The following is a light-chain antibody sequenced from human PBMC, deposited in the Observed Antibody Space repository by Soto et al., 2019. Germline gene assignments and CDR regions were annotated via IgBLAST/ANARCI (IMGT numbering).Light chain of an antibody. CDR3: QPYQTSFLT. V-gene: IGKV1-5*01. J-gene: IGKJ4*01. Sequence: DIQMTQSPSTLSASIGDRVTITCRASQSVGTWLAWFQQRPGKAPKLLIYDASSLESGVPSNFRGSQSGPKLTLTITNLQPDDFATYHCQPYQTSFLTCRGGTKVEIK. CDR2: DAS. CDR1: QSVGTW.